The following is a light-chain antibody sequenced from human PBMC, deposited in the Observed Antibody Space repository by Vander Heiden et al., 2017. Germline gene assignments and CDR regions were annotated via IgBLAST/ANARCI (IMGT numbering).Light chain of an antibody. V-gene: IGLV2-23*02. CDR2: EVS. J-gene: IGLJ1*01. CDR1: SSDVGSYNL. CDR3: CSYAGSSTYV. Sequence: QSALTQPASVSGSPGQSITISCPGTSSDVGSYNLVSWYQQHPGKAPKLMIYEVSKRPAGVSNRFSGSKSGNTASLTISGLQAEDEADYYCCSYAGSSTYVIGTGTKVTVL.